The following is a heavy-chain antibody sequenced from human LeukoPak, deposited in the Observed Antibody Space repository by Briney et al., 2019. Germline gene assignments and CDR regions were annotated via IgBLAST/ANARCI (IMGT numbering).Heavy chain of an antibody. CDR2: MSPNNGNT. CDR1: GYTFTSYD. J-gene: IGHJ4*02. D-gene: IGHD5-12*01. Sequence: ASVKVSCKASGYTFTSYDINWVRQATGQGLEWVGWMSPNNGNTGYAQKFQGRVSMTRSTSISTAYMELSGLKSEDTAVYYCARTPPRGDIDNWGQGTLVTVSS. V-gene: IGHV1-8*01. CDR3: ARTPPRGDIDN.